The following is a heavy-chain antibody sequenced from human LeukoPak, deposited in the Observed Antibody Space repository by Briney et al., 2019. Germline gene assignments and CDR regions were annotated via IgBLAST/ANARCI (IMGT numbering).Heavy chain of an antibody. V-gene: IGHV3-23*01. Sequence: GGSLRLSCAASGSTFSSYAMSWVRQAPGKGLEWFSAISGSGGSTYYADSVQGRFTISRDNSKNTLSLQMNSLRAEDTAVYYCAKDQGRFSSGWYLDYWGQGTLVTVSS. D-gene: IGHD6-19*01. J-gene: IGHJ4*02. CDR2: ISGSGGST. CDR1: GSTFSSYA. CDR3: AKDQGRFSSGWYLDY.